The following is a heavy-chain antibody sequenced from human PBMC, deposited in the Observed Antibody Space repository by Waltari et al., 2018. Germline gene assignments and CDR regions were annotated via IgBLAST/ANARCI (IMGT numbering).Heavy chain of an antibody. CDR2: IYYSGST. CDR1: GGSISSYS. V-gene: IGHV4-59*12. D-gene: IGHD3-10*01. J-gene: IGHJ3*02. CDR3: ARDRDYYGSGSYAFDI. Sequence: QVQLQESGPGLVKPSETLSLTCTVSGGSISSYSWSWIRQPPGKGLEWIGYIYYSGSTYYNPSLKSRVTVSVDTSKNQFSLKLSSVTAADTAVYYCARDRDYYGSGSYAFDIWGQGTMVTVSS.